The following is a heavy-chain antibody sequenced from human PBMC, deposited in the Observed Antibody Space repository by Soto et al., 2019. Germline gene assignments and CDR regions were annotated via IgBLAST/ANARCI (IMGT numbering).Heavy chain of an antibody. J-gene: IGHJ4*02. CDR3: ASIVVVTTRNYYFDY. Sequence: SETLSLTCTVSGGSISSSSYYWGWIRQPPGKGLEWIGSIYYSGSIYYNPSLKSRVTISVDTSKNQFSLKLSSVTAADTAVYYCASIVVVTTRNYYFDYWGQGTLVTVSS. D-gene: IGHD2-21*02. CDR2: IYYSGSI. CDR1: GGSISSSSYY. V-gene: IGHV4-39*01.